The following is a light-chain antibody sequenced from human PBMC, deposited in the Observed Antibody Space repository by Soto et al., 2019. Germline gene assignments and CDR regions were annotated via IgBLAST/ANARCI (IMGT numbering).Light chain of an antibody. J-gene: IGLJ2*01. V-gene: IGLV2-14*01. Sequence: QSALPQPASVSGSPGQAITISCTGTSSDVCGYNYVSWYQQHPGKAPKLMIYDVSNRPSGVSNRFSGSKSGNAAALTISGLQAEDEADYYCSSYTSSSALEVVFGGGTKLTVL. CDR1: SSDVCGYNY. CDR2: DVS. CDR3: SSYTSSSALEVV.